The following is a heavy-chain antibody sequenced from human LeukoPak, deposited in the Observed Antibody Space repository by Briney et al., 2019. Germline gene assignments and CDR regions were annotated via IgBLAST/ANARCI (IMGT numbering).Heavy chain of an antibody. V-gene: IGHV4-38-2*02. CDR1: GYYISSGYY. D-gene: IGHD6-13*01. Sequence: SSETLSLTCAVSGYYISSGYYWGWIRQPPGKGLEWIGSIYHSGSTYYNPSLKGRVTISVDTSKNQFSLKLSSVTAADTAVYYCAREILLAAADYYFDYWGQGTLVTVSS. J-gene: IGHJ4*02. CDR3: AREILLAAADYYFDY. CDR2: IYHSGST.